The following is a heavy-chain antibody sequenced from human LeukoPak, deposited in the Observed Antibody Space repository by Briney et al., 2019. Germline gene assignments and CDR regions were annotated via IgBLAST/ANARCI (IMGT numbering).Heavy chain of an antibody. J-gene: IGHJ4*02. D-gene: IGHD3-10*01. V-gene: IGHV4-30-4*01. Sequence: SETLSLTCTVSGGSISGGDYYWSCIRQPPGKGLECIGYIYYSGSTYYHPSLKSRVTLSVDTSKNQFSLKVTSVTAADTAVYYCARDPHYYGSGDFWGQGTLVTVSS. CDR2: IYYSGST. CDR1: GGSISGGDYY. CDR3: ARDPHYYGSGDF.